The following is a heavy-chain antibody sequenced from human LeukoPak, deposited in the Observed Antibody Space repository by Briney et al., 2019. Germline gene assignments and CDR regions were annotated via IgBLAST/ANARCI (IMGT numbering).Heavy chain of an antibody. Sequence: ASVKVSCKVSGYTFTDYYMHWVRQAPGQGLEWMGWINLRTGGTKCAQKFQGRVTMTRDTSTSTAYMEVNRLRSDDTAVYYCARDYNGYDDYRKWDYWGQGTLVTVSS. V-gene: IGHV1-2*02. J-gene: IGHJ4*02. D-gene: IGHD4-17*01. CDR1: GYTFTDYY. CDR3: ARDYNGYDDYRKWDY. CDR2: INLRTGGT.